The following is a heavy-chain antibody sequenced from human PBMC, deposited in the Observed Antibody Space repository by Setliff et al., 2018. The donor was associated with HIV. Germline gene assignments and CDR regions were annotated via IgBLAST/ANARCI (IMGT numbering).Heavy chain of an antibody. CDR3: ARGKWEGLHHYFFDY. CDR1: GDSILGSNYY. V-gene: IGHV4-39*07. Sequence: PSETLSLTCTVSGDSILGSNYYWGWIRQAPGKGLEWIGSVYYSTNTYYNPSLRGRVTISVDTSNNHFSLAVRSVTAADTAVYRCARGKWEGLHHYFFDYWGQGALVTVSS. D-gene: IGHD1-26*01. J-gene: IGHJ4*02. CDR2: VYYSTNT.